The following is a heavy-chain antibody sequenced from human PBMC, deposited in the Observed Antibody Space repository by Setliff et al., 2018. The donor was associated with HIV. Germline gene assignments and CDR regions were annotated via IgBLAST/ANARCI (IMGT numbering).Heavy chain of an antibody. J-gene: IGHJ3*02. Sequence: PGGSLRLSCAASGFTFSSDSMNWVRQAPGKGLEWVSYISSSGSTIYYADSVKGRFTISRDNSKNTVYLQMNSLRPEDTALYYCAKDFGYSSGWYLVSGVFDIWGQGTMVTVSS. V-gene: IGHV3-48*01. D-gene: IGHD6-19*01. CDR3: AKDFGYSSGWYLVSGVFDI. CDR2: ISSSGSTI. CDR1: GFTFSSDS.